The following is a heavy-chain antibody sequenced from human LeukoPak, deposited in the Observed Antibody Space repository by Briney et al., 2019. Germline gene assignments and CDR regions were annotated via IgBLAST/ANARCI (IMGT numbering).Heavy chain of an antibody. J-gene: IGHJ5*01. V-gene: IGHV3-23*01. CDR3: ATIGTGDYRDDS. CDR2: ISGSGGST. CDR1: GFIFNISA. D-gene: IGHD3/OR15-3a*01. Sequence: GGSLRLSCAASGFIFNISAMSWVRQAPGKGLECVSPISGSGGSTYYADSVKGRFTISRDNSKNTVYLQMSSLRAEDTALYYCATIGTGDYRDDSWGQGTLVTVSS.